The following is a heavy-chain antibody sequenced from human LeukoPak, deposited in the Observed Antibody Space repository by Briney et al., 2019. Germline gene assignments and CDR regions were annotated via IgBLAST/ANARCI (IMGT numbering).Heavy chain of an antibody. CDR2: INHSGST. V-gene: IGHV4-34*01. CDR1: GGSFSGYY. Sequence: SETLSLTCAVYGGSFSGYYWSWIRQPPGKGLEWIGEINHSGSTNYNPSLKSRVTISVDTSKNQFSLKLSSVTAADTAVYYCARDQYYYDSSGYSQFDYWGQGTLVTVSS. J-gene: IGHJ4*02. CDR3: ARDQYYYDSSGYSQFDY. D-gene: IGHD3-22*01.